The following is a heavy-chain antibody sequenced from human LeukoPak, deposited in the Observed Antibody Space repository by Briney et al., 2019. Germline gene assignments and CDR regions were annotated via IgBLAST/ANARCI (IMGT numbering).Heavy chain of an antibody. J-gene: IGHJ4*02. V-gene: IGHV4-59*08. CDR2: IYYSGST. CDR3: ARLVYDYYFDY. CDR1: GSSISSYY. D-gene: IGHD2-8*01. Sequence: SETLSLTCTVSGSSISSYYWSWIRQPPGKGLEWIAYIYYSGSTNYNPSLKSRVTISVDTSKNQFSLKLSSVTAADTAVYYCARLVYDYYFDYWGQGTLVTVSS.